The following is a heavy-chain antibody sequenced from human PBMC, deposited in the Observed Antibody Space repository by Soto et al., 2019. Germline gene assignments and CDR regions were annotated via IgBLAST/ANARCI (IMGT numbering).Heavy chain of an antibody. Sequence: GGSLRLSCAVSGFTFSNAWMNWVRQAPGKGLEWVGRIKSKADGGTKDYAAPVKGRFTIKRDDSEKTLYLQMNSLKTDDTAVYYCTRIRSSSWTDYWGQGTLVTVSS. CDR3: TRIRSSSWTDY. CDR2: IKSKADGGTK. CDR1: GFTFSNAW. J-gene: IGHJ4*02. V-gene: IGHV3-15*07. D-gene: IGHD6-13*01.